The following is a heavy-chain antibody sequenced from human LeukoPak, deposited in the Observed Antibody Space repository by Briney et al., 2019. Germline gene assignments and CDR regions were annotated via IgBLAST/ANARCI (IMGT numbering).Heavy chain of an antibody. J-gene: IGHJ5*02. CDR1: GYTFTGYY. CDR3: ARAGPVRDSFGGVIVWFDP. D-gene: IGHD3-16*02. Sequence: ASVKVSCKASGYTFTGYYMHWVRQAPGQGLEWIGRINPNSGGTNYAQKFQGRVTMTRDTSISTAYMELSRLRSDDTAVYYCARAGPVRDSFGGVIVWFDPRGQGTLVTVSS. CDR2: INPNSGGT. V-gene: IGHV1-2*06.